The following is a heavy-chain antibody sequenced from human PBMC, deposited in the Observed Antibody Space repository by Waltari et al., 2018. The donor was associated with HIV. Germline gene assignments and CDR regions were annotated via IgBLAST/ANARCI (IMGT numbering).Heavy chain of an antibody. CDR3: AKADYSNLEGWGMDV. Sequence: EVQLLESGGGLVQPGGSLRLSCAASGFTFSSYAMSWVRQAPGKGLGWVSAISGRGGSTYYADSVKGRFTISRDNSKNTLYLQMNSLRAEDTAVYYCAKADYSNLEGWGMDVWGQGTTVTVSS. J-gene: IGHJ6*02. CDR2: ISGRGGST. V-gene: IGHV3-23*01. CDR1: GFTFSSYA. D-gene: IGHD4-4*01.